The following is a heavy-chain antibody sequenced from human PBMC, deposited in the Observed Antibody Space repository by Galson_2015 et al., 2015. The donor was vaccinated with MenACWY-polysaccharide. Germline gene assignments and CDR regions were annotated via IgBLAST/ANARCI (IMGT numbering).Heavy chain of an antibody. CDR2: IKQDGSEK. J-gene: IGHJ4*02. CDR3: ARSYQRGGDN. Sequence: SLRLSCAASGFTFSNYWMRWVRQAPGKGLECVANIKQDGSEKYYADSVKGRFTISRDNANNSLYLQMNSLGAEDTAVYYCARSYQRGGDNWGQGTLVTVSS. V-gene: IGHV3-7*01. CDR1: GFTFSNYW. D-gene: IGHD6-25*01.